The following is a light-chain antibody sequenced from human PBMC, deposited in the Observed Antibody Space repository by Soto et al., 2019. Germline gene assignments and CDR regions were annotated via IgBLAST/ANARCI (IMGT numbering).Light chain of an antibody. V-gene: IGKV3-15*01. CDR2: GAS. CDR1: QSVSSN. J-gene: IGKJ5*01. Sequence: EIVMTQSPATLSVSPGERATLSCRASQSVSSNLAWYQQKPGQAPRLLIYGASTRATGIPARFSGSGSGTEFTLTICSLQSEDFAVYYCQKYSNWPPITFGQGTRLEIK. CDR3: QKYSNWPPIT.